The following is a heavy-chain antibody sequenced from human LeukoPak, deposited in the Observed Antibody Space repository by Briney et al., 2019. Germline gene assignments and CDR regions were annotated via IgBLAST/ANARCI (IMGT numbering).Heavy chain of an antibody. J-gene: IGHJ4*02. D-gene: IGHD1-26*01. CDR1: GFTFSSYS. CDR3: ARGSIVGATSNDY. CDR2: ISSSSSTI. V-gene: IGHV3-48*04. Sequence: GGSLRLSCAASGFTFSSYSMNWVRQAPGKGLEWVSYISSSSSTIYYADSVKGRFTISRDNAKNSLYLQMNSLRAEDTAVYYCARGSIVGATSNDYWGQGTLVTVSS.